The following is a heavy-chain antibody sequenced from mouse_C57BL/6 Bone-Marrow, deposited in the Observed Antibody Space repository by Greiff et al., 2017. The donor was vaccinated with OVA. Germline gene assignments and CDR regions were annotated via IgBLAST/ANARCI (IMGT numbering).Heavy chain of an antibody. CDR2: INPYNGGT. D-gene: IGHD2-5*01. V-gene: IGHV1-19*01. CDR1: GYTFTDYY. J-gene: IGHJ4*01. CDR3: ASSNGDAMDY. Sequence: EVKLMESGPVLVKPGASVKMSCKASGYTFTDYYMNWVKQSPGKSLEWIGVINPYNGGTSYNQKFKGKATLTVDKSSSTAYMEIISRTSEDAAVYYCASSNGDAMDYWGQGTSVTVSS.